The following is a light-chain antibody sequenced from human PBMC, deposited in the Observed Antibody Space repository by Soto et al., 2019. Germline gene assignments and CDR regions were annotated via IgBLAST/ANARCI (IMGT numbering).Light chain of an antibody. J-gene: IGLJ1*01. CDR2: EVS. Sequence: QSALTQPASVSGSPGQSITISCTGTSSDVGGYNYVSWYQQHPGKAPKLMIYEVSNRPSGVSNSFSGSKSGNTASLTISGLQDEDEADYYCSSYTSSSTRVFGTGTKLTVL. V-gene: IGLV2-14*01. CDR1: SSDVGGYNY. CDR3: SSYTSSSTRV.